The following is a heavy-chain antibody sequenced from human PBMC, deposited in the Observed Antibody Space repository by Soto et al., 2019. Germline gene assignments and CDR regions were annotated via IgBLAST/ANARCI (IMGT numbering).Heavy chain of an antibody. CDR3: ALRKTGSYFDY. J-gene: IGHJ4*02. CDR1: GFTFSTYA. V-gene: IGHV3-23*01. D-gene: IGHD7-27*01. Sequence: PGGSLRLSCAGAGFTFSTYAMSWVRQAPGKGLEWVSAISASGTSTFYVGSVKGRFTISRDNSMNTLYLQMNSLRADDTAVYYCALRKTGSYFDYWGQGSLVTVYS. CDR2: ISASGTST.